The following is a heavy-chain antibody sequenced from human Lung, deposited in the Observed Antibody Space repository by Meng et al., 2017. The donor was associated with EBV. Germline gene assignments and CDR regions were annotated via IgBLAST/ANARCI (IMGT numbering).Heavy chain of an antibody. CDR3: ARTHFYDSSNYGFDY. CDR1: GGSIRRCDYY. J-gene: IGHJ4*02. D-gene: IGHD3-22*01. Sequence: GSGPGLGKPFQTLSPPCPVSGGSIRRCDYYWSWIRQPPGKGLEWIGYISLSGSTYYNPSLKSRVTISVDTSKNQFSLKLSSVTAADTAVYYCARTHFYDSSNYGFDYWGQGTLVTVSS. CDR2: ISLSGST. V-gene: IGHV4-30-4*01.